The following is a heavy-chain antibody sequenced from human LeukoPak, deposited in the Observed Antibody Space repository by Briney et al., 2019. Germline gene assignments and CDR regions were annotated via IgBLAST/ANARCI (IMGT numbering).Heavy chain of an antibody. CDR3: ASSFYYDSRDY. CDR1: GGSLSGYF. CDR2: ITPSGST. Sequence: SETLSLTCVVYGGSLSGYFWSWIRQPPGKGLEWIGEITPSGSTNYNPSLKRRVSISIDTSKKKLSLRLTSMTAADSAVYYCASSFYYDSRDYWGQGTLVTVSS. V-gene: IGHV4-34*01. D-gene: IGHD3-22*01. J-gene: IGHJ4*02.